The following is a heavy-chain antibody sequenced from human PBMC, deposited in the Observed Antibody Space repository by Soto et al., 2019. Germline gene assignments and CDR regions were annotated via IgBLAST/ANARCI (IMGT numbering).Heavy chain of an antibody. V-gene: IGHV1-2*04. D-gene: IGHD3-10*01. Sequence: QVQLVQSGAEVKKPGASVKVSCKASGYTFTGYYMHWVRQAPGQGLEWMGWINPNSGGTNYAQKFQGWVTMTRDTFISTAYMELSRLRSDDTAVYYCARGGLLWFGEGYNWFDPWGQGTLVTVSS. J-gene: IGHJ5*02. CDR1: GYTFTGYY. CDR3: ARGGLLWFGEGYNWFDP. CDR2: INPNSGGT.